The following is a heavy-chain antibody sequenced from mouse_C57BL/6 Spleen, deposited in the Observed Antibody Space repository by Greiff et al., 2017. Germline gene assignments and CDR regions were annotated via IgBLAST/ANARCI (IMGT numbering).Heavy chain of an antibody. Sequence: VQLQQPGAELVRPGSSVKLSCKASGYTFTSYWMDWVKQRPGQGLEWIGNIYPSDSETHYNQKFKDKATLTVDKSSSTAYMQLSSLTSEDSAVYYCAREGLYDGYYDYFDYWGQGTTLTVSS. V-gene: IGHV1-61*01. CDR3: AREGLYDGYYDYFDY. CDR1: GYTFTSYW. CDR2: IYPSDSET. J-gene: IGHJ2*01. D-gene: IGHD2-3*01.